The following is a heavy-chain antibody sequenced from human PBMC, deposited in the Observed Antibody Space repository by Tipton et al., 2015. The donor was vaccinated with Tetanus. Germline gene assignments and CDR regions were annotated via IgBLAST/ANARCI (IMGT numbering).Heavy chain of an antibody. CDR2: IYYNGNS. V-gene: IGHV4-39*01. CDR1: GGSLSSGTFY. Sequence: TLSLTCSLSGGSLSSGTFYWDWIRRRPGKGLEWIGNIYYNGNSLENPSLKGRVTLSLDKSKNQFSLKLRSVTAADTAIYYCARSADNWFDPWGQGILVTVSS. CDR3: ARSADNWFDP. J-gene: IGHJ5*02.